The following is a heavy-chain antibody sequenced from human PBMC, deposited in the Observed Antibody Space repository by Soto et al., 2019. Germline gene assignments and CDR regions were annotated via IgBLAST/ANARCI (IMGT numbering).Heavy chain of an antibody. CDR1: GFSLSNARMG. CDR2: IFSNDEK. Sequence: VSGPTLVNPTETLTLTCTVSGFSLSNARMGVSWIRQPPGKALEWLAHIFSNDEKSYSTSLKSRLTISKDTSKSQVVLTMTNMDPVDTATYYCARITYYDFWSGYPILYYYYGMDVWGQGTTVTVSS. D-gene: IGHD3-3*01. V-gene: IGHV2-26*01. CDR3: ARITYYDFWSGYPILYYYYGMDV. J-gene: IGHJ6*02.